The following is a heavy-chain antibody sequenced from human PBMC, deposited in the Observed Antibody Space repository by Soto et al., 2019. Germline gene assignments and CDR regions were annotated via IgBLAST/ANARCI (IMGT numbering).Heavy chain of an antibody. CDR2: ISGGGGTT. J-gene: IGHJ6*01. V-gene: IGHV3-23*01. D-gene: IGHD2-21*02. CDR3: ARASVVTSRSYYYYGMDV. CDR1: GFTFRSHA. Sequence: GGSLRLSCAASGFTFRSHAMSWVRQAPGKGLEWVLGISGGGGTTYYPESVKGRFTISRDNSKNTLFLQMNSLRAEDTAVYYCARASVVTSRSYYYYGMDVWGQGATVTVAS.